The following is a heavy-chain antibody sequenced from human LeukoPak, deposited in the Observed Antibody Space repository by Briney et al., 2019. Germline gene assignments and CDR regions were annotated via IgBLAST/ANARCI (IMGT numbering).Heavy chain of an antibody. CDR2: IKQDGSEK. D-gene: IGHD3-3*01. J-gene: IGHJ6*04. V-gene: IGHV3-7*01. CDR1: GFTFSSYW. CDR3: ARDPYDFWSGALDV. Sequence: GGSLRLSCAASGFTFSSYWMSWVRQAPGKGLEWVANIKQDGSEKYYVDSVKGRFTISRDNAKNSLYLQMNSLRAEDTAVYYCARDPYDFWSGALDVWGKGITVTVSS.